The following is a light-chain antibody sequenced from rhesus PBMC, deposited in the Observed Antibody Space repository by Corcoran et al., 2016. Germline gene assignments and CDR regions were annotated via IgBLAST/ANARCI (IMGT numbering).Light chain of an antibody. Sequence: DIQMTQSPSSLSASVGDRVTITCQASQGISSWLAWYQQKPGKALTRLIYAASSLQSGVPSRFSGSVSGTDFTLTISSLQREDFATYYFQHHKTYPYSFGQGTKVEI. CDR2: AAS. CDR1: QGISSW. CDR3: QHHKTYPYS. J-gene: IGKJ2*01. V-gene: IGKV1-33*02.